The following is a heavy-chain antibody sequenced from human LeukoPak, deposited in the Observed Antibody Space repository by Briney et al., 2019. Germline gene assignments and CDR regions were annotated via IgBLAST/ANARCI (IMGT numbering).Heavy chain of an antibody. D-gene: IGHD6-13*01. CDR3: ARGDLYSSSWYN. J-gene: IGHJ4*02. CDR2: SYYSGST. V-gene: IGHV4-30-4*08. Sequence: SETLSLTCTVSGGSISSGDNYWSWIRQPPGKGLEWIGYSYYSGSTYYNPSLKSRVTISVDTSKNQFSLKLSSVTAADTAGYYCARGDLYSSSWYNWGQGTLVTVSS. CDR1: GGSISSGDNY.